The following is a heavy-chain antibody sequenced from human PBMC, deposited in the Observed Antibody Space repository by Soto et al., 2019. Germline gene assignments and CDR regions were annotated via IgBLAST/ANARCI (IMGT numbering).Heavy chain of an antibody. J-gene: IGHJ5*02. CDR1: GFTFSSYG. V-gene: IGHV3-30*18. D-gene: IGHD6-13*01. CDR2: ISYDGSNK. Sequence: PGGSLRLSCAASGFTFSSYGMHWVCQAPGKGLEWVAVISYDGSNKYYADSVKGRFTISRDNSKNTLYLQMNSLRAEDTAVYYCAKLPPHIAAAWGQGTLVTVSS. CDR3: AKLPPHIAAA.